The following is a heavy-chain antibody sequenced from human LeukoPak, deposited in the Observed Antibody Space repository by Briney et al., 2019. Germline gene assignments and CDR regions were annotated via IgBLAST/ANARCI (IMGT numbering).Heavy chain of an antibody. V-gene: IGHV4-38-2*02. J-gene: IGHJ6*03. CDR3: ARGRPTRTGAGSWYGNHYYYYYMDV. D-gene: IGHD6-13*01. CDR1: GYSISSGYY. Sequence: SETLSLTCTVSGYSISSGYYWGWIRQPPGKGLEWIGSIYHSGSTYYNPSLKSRVTISVDTSKNQFSLKLSSVTAADTAVYYCARGRPTRTGAGSWYGNHYYYYYMDVWGKGTTVTVSS. CDR2: IYHSGST.